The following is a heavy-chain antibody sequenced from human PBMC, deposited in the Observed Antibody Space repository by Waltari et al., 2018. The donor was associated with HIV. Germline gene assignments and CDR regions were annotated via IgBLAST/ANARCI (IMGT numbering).Heavy chain of an antibody. J-gene: IGHJ3*02. Sequence: QVQLQESGPGLVKPSETLSLTCTVSGGSISSYYWSWIRQPAGKGMEWSGRIYTSGSTNYNPSLKSRVTVSVDTSKHQFSRKLSSVTAADTAVYYCARDPILTGYYHDAFDIWGQGTMVTVSS. CDR2: IYTSGST. CDR3: ARDPILTGYYHDAFDI. D-gene: IGHD3-9*01. V-gene: IGHV4-4*07. CDR1: GGSISSYY.